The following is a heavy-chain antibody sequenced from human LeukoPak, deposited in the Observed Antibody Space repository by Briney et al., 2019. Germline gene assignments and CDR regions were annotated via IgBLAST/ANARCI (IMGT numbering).Heavy chain of an antibody. D-gene: IGHD3-10*01. CDR2: ISSSSSTI. CDR3: ARENYYGSGSYYNVHAFDI. J-gene: IGHJ3*02. Sequence: PGGSLRLSCAASGFTFGSYSMNWVRQAPRKGLEWVSYISSSSSTIYYADSVKGRFTISRDNAKNSLYLQMNSLRDEDTAVYYCARENYYGSGSYYNVHAFDIWGQGTMVTVSS. CDR1: GFTFGSYS. V-gene: IGHV3-48*02.